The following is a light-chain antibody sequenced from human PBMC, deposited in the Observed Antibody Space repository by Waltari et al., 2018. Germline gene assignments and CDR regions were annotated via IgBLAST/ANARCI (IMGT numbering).Light chain of an antibody. V-gene: IGKV3-11*01. CDR2: GAS. Sequence: EIVFTQSPANLSLSPADRVTLSCRASQSVSSYLAWYQQKSGQAPRLLIYGASNRATGIPARFSGSGSGTDFTLTISSLEPEDFAVYYCQQRSNWPLTFGGGTKVEIK. CDR1: QSVSSY. J-gene: IGKJ4*01. CDR3: QQRSNWPLT.